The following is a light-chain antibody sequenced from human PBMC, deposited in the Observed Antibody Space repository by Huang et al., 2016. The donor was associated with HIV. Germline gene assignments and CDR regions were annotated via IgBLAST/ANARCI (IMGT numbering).Light chain of an antibody. CDR3: QQYLSFPYT. Sequence: DIQMTQSPSTLSASVGDRVTITCRASQSLSNWLAWYQQKPGKAPKLLIYKASTLDSGVPSRFSGSGSGTEFTLTISSLQPDDFATYYCQQYLSFPYTFGQGTKLEIK. V-gene: IGKV1-5*03. J-gene: IGKJ2*01. CDR2: KAS. CDR1: QSLSNW.